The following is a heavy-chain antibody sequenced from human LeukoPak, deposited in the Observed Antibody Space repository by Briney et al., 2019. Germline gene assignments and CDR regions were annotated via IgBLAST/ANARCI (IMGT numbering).Heavy chain of an antibody. J-gene: IGHJ5*02. CDR1: GGSFSGYY. D-gene: IGHD5-18*01. CDR2: INHSGST. V-gene: IGHV4-34*01. CDR3: AGGRLPWIHTGCFDH. Sequence: SETLSLTCAVYGGSFSGYYWSWIRQPPRKGLEVIGEINHSGSTNYNPSLKSRVTISVDTSKNQFSLKLSSVTAADTAVYYCAGGRLPWIHTGCFDHWGQGTLVTVSS.